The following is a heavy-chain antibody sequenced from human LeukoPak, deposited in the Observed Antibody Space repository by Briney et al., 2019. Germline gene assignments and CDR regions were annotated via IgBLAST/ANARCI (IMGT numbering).Heavy chain of an antibody. CDR2: FDPGDAET. V-gene: IGHV1-24*01. D-gene: IGHD1-1*01. CDR3: ATLDWKRGGGTLDY. Sequence: ASVKVSCXVSGYTLSEVSMHWVRQAPGKGLEWMGGFDPGDAETIFAQKFQGRVTMTEDTSTDTVYMEPSSLRSEDTAVYYCATLDWKRGGGTLDYWGQGTLVTVSS. CDR1: GYTLSEVS. J-gene: IGHJ4*02.